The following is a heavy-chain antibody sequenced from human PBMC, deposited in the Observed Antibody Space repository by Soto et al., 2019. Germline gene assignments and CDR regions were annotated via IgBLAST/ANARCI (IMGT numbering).Heavy chain of an antibody. CDR3: ARASGGNSGWGHWSDP. CDR2: ISHSGTT. Sequence: QVQLQESGPGLVKPSETLSLTCAVSGYSISSGYYWGWIRQPPGRGLEWIGSISHSGTTYYNPSLGSRVTISIDTSNNQFSLKLSSVTAADTAVYYCARASGGNSGWGHWSDPWGKGTLVTVSS. CDR1: GYSISSGYY. D-gene: IGHD2-21*02. J-gene: IGHJ5*02. V-gene: IGHV4-38-2*01.